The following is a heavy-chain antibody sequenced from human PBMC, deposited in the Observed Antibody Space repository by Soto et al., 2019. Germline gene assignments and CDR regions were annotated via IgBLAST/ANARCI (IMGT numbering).Heavy chain of an antibody. J-gene: IGHJ3*02. CDR2: ISWNSVSI. Sequence: GGSLRLSCAASGFTFDDYAMHWVRQAPGKGLEWVSGISWNSVSIGYADSVKGRFTISRDNAKNSLYLQMNSLRAEDTALYYCAKAFFELTQGYCSSTSCYIYDAFDIWGQGTMVTVSS. CDR1: GFTFDDYA. CDR3: AKAFFELTQGYCSSTSCYIYDAFDI. V-gene: IGHV3-9*01. D-gene: IGHD2-2*02.